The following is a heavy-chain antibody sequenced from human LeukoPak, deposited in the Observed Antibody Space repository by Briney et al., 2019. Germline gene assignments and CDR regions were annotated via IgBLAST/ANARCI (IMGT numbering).Heavy chain of an antibody. V-gene: IGHV4-59*01. J-gene: IGHJ4*02. CDR1: GGSISSYY. CDR2: IYYSGST. D-gene: IGHD3-22*01. CDR3: ARAAYDSSGYYYRTTGIFDY. Sequence: SETLSLTCTVSGGSISSYYWSWIRQPAGKGLEWIGYIYYSGSTNYNPSLKSRVTISVDTSKNQFSLKLSSVTAADTAVYYCARAAYDSSGYYYRTTGIFDYWGQGTLVTVSS.